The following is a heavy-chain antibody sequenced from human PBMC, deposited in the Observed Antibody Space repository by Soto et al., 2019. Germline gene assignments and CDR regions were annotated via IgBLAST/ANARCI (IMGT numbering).Heavy chain of an antibody. J-gene: IGHJ4*02. CDR2: IYSGGNP. D-gene: IGHD2-21*01. CDR1: GFSVGGNS. Sequence: EERLVQSGGGLVQPGGSLRLSCAASGFSVGGNSMSWVRQAPGKGLELVSLIYSGGNPFYADSMKGRFTLSRDDSNNMLYLQIDSLRAEDTAVFYCARGPNSDCWGQGTLVIVSS. V-gene: IGHV3-53*01. CDR3: ARGPNSDC.